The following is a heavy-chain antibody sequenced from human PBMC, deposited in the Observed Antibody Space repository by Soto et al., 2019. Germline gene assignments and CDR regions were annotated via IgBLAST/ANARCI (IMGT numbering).Heavy chain of an antibody. CDR2: ISGSGGST. V-gene: IGHV3-23*01. J-gene: IGHJ6*02. D-gene: IGHD6-6*01. CDR1: GFTFSSYA. CDR3: AASPNYYYGMDV. Sequence: EVQLLESGGGLVQPGGSLRLSCAASGFTFSSYAMSWVRQAPGKGLEWVSAISGSGGSTYYADSVKGRFTISRDNSKNTLYLQMNSLRAEDTAVYATAASPNYYYGMDVWGQGTTVTVSS.